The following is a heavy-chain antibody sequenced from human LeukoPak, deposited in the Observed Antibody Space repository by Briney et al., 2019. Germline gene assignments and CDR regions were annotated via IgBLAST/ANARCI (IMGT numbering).Heavy chain of an antibody. Sequence: GRSLRLSCAASGFTFSSYAMHWVRQAPGKGLEWVAVISYDGSNKYYADSVKGRFTISRDDSKNTLYLQVNSLRADDTAVYYCAKVSVGATTRYFDYWGQGTLVTVSS. CDR1: GFTFSSYA. J-gene: IGHJ4*02. D-gene: IGHD1-26*01. CDR3: AKVSVGATTRYFDY. V-gene: IGHV3-30-3*01. CDR2: ISYDGSNK.